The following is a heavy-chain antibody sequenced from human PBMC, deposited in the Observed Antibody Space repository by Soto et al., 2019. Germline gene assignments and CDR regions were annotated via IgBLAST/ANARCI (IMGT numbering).Heavy chain of an antibody. Sequence: VHLGESAGGLIQAGGSLRLSCAVSGFPVSNHFMMWVRRAPGKGLEWVSLIYRGGSISYADSVKGRFTLSRDGSMHMLYLQMNSMTAEDTAVYYCARDGNGQRGSPHWGQGTLVTVSS. CDR2: IYRGGSI. CDR1: GFPVSNHF. V-gene: IGHV3-53*02. CDR3: ARDGNGQRGSPH. D-gene: IGHD3-16*01. J-gene: IGHJ4*02.